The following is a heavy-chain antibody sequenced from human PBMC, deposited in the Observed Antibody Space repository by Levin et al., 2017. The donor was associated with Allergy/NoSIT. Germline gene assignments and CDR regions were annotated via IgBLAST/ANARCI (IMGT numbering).Heavy chain of an antibody. CDR3: ASRGPGYYDSSDDAFDI. V-gene: IGHV5-51*01. Sequence: PGGSLRLSCKGSGYSFTSYWIGWVRQMPGKGLEWMGIIYPGDSDTRYSPSFQGQVTISADKSISTAYLQWSSLKASDTAMYYCASRGPGYYDSSDDAFDIWGQGTMVTVSS. J-gene: IGHJ3*02. CDR2: IYPGDSDT. D-gene: IGHD3-22*01. CDR1: GYSFTSYW.